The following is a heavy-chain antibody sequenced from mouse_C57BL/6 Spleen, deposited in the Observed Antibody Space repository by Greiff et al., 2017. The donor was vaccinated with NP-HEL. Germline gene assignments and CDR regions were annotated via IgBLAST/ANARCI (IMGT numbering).Heavy chain of an antibody. Sequence: EVKVVESGGGLVQPKGSLKLSCAASGFSFNTYAMNWVRQAPGKGLEWVARIRSKSNNYATYYADSVKDRFTISRDDSESMLYLQMNNLKTEDTAMYYCVRHEGYYKAMDYWGQGTSVTVSS. D-gene: IGHD2-3*01. CDR1: GFSFNTYA. V-gene: IGHV10-1*01. CDR2: IRSKSNNYAT. CDR3: VRHEGYYKAMDY. J-gene: IGHJ4*01.